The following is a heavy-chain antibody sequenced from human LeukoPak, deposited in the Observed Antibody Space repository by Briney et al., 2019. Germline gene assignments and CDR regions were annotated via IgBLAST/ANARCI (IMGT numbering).Heavy chain of an antibody. Sequence: PGGSLRLSCAASGFTFSDYWMHWVRQAPGKGLVWVSRISDDGSSTSYADSVKGRFTISRASAKNTLYLQMNSLRAEDTAVYYCARINREPGYSSDYWGQGTLVTVSS. CDR2: ISDDGSST. CDR3: ARINREPGYSSDY. CDR1: GFTFSDYW. V-gene: IGHV3-74*01. D-gene: IGHD5-18*01. J-gene: IGHJ4*02.